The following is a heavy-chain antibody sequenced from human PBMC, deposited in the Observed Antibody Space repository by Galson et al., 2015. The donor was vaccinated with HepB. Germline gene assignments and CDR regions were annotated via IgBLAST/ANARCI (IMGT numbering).Heavy chain of an antibody. J-gene: IGHJ6*03. D-gene: IGHD6-13*01. V-gene: IGHV1-69*13. Sequence: SVKVSCKASGGTFSSYAISWVRQAPGQGLEWMGGIIPIFGTANYAQKFQGRVTITADESTSTAYMELSSLRSEDTAVYYCARGRHSSSWYGYYYYMDVWGKGTTVTVSS. CDR2: IIPIFGTA. CDR3: ARGRHSSSWYGYYYYMDV. CDR1: GGTFSSYA.